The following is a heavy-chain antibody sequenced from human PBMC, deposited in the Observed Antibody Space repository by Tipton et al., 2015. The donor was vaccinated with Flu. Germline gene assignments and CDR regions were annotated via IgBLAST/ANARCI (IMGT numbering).Heavy chain of an antibody. Sequence: TLSLTCTVSGGSISSYYWSWIRQPAGKGLEWIGRIYTSGSTNYNPSLKSRVTMSVDTSKNQFSLKLSSVTAADTAVYYCARVGSGSYFHCYYGMDVWGQGTTVTVSS. CDR1: GGSISSYY. D-gene: IGHD1-26*01. J-gene: IGHJ6*02. CDR3: ARVGSGSYFHCYYGMDV. CDR2: IYTSGST. V-gene: IGHV4-4*07.